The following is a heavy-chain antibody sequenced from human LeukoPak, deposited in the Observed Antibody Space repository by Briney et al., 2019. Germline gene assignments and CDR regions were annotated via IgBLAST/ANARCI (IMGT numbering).Heavy chain of an antibody. CDR2: INAGNGNT. V-gene: IGHV1-3*01. CDR1: EYTFTDYA. Sequence: GASVKVSCKASEYTFTDYAINWVRQAPGQRLEWMGWINAGNGNTKYSQKFLGRVTITRDTSASTAYMELSSLTSEDTAVYYCARGRWFATTATYYLDFWGQGTLVTVSS. J-gene: IGHJ4*02. D-gene: IGHD5-24*01. CDR3: ARGRWFATTATYYLDF.